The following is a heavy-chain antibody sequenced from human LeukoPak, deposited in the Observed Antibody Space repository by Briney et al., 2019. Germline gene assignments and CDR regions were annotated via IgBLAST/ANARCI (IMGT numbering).Heavy chain of an antibody. J-gene: IGHJ4*02. D-gene: IGHD5-12*01. CDR1: GFTFSSYA. Sequence: GGSLGLSCAASGFTFSSYAMHWVHQAPGKGLEWVAVISYDGSNKYYADSVKGRFTISRDNSKNTLYLQMNSLRAEDTAVYYCAKGMVATDYWGQGTLVTVSS. CDR2: ISYDGSNK. CDR3: AKGMVATDY. V-gene: IGHV3-30*18.